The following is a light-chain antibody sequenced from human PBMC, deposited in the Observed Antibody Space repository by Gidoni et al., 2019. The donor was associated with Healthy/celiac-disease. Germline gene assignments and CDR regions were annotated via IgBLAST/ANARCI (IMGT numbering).Light chain of an antibody. V-gene: IGKV1-16*02. CDR1: QGITKY. J-gene: IGKJ5*01. CDR2: AAA. Sequence: IQLTPSPSSPSASVGDRFTLTCRAGQGITKYSAWFQQKPGKAPNSLTYAAARLQSGVPSKSSARGSGTDFTLTISSLQPEDFATYYCQQYNSYPPTFGQGTRLEIK. CDR3: QQYNSYPPT.